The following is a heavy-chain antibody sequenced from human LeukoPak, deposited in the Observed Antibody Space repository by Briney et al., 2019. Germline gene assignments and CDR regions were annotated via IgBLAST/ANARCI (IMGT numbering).Heavy chain of an antibody. J-gene: IGHJ2*01. V-gene: IGHV4-59*07. Sequence: SDTLSLTCTVSGGSLSSYYWTWIRQPPGTGLEWIGDIYYSGSTNYNPSLTSRVTMSVDASKTQFSLKLNSVTAADTAVYLCAKMSYGEFNWYFDLWGRGTLVTVSS. CDR2: IYYSGST. D-gene: IGHD4-17*01. CDR1: GGSLSSYY. CDR3: AKMSYGEFNWYFDL.